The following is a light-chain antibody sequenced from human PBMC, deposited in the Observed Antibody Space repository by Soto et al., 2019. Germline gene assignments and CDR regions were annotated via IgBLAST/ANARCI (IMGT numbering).Light chain of an antibody. CDR3: QQYGTSRYT. CDR1: QSVSSTY. V-gene: IGKV3-20*01. CDR2: GAS. J-gene: IGKJ2*01. Sequence: EIVLTQSPGTLSLSPGERATLSCRASQSVSSTYLAWYQQKPGQAPRLLIYGASNRATGIPDRFSGGGSGTDFTLTISRVEPEDFAVYYWQQYGTSRYTFGQGTKLEIK.